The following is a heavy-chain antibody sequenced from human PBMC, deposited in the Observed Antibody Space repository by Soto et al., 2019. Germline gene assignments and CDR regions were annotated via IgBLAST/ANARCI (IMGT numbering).Heavy chain of an antibody. CDR2: IKHEGCAK. Sequence: GGSLRLSCAASGFTFSSYWMSWVRLAPGKGLECVANIKHEGCAKYYVDSVKGRFTLSRDNARNTLYLQMNSLRDEDTAVYYCTIDDNWSYDYWGQGILVTVAS. V-gene: IGHV3-7*01. CDR1: GFTFSSYW. J-gene: IGHJ4*02. D-gene: IGHD1-1*01. CDR3: TIDDNWSYDY.